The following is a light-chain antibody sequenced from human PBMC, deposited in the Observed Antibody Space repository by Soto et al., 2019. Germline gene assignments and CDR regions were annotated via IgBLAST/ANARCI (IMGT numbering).Light chain of an antibody. CDR2: EVS. V-gene: IGLV2-14*01. CDR3: SSYTSSSALYV. Sequence: QSVLTQPASVSWSPGQSITISCTATSSDVGGYNYVSWYQQHPGKAPKLMIYEVSNRPSGVSNRFSGSKSSNTASLTISGLQAEDEADYYCSSYTSSSALYVCGTGTKVTVL. J-gene: IGLJ1*01. CDR1: SSDVGGYNY.